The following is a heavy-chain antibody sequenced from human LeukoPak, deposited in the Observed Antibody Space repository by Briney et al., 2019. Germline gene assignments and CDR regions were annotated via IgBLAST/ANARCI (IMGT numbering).Heavy chain of an antibody. Sequence: SETLSLTCAVYGGSFSGYYWSWIRQPPGKGLEWIGEINHSGSTNYNPSLKSRVTISVDTSKNQFSLKLSSVTAADTAVYYCARAHLYDFWSGLSYYFDYWGQGTLVTVSS. CDR2: INHSGST. CDR3: ARAHLYDFWSGLSYYFDY. CDR1: GGSFSGYY. J-gene: IGHJ4*02. V-gene: IGHV4-34*01. D-gene: IGHD3-3*01.